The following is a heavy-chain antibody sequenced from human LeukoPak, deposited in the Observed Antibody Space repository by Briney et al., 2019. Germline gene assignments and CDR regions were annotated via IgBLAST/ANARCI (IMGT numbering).Heavy chain of an antibody. J-gene: IGHJ4*02. CDR3: ASIVEEFGELLYDY. CDR1: GFTFSSYW. V-gene: IGHV3-7*01. D-gene: IGHD3-10*01. CDR2: IKQDGSEK. Sequence: PGGSLRLSCAVSGFTFSSYWMSWVRQAPGRGLEWVANIKQDGSEKYYVDSVKGRFTISRGNTKNSLYLQMNSLRAEDTTVYYCASIVEEFGELLYDYWGQGTLVTVSS.